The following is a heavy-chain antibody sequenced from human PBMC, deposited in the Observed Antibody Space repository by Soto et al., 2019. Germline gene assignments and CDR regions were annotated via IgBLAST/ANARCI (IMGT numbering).Heavy chain of an antibody. D-gene: IGHD3-22*01. Sequence: NPGGSLRLSCTVSGFTFNNYGINWVRQAPGKGLEWVSSVSKSGYAYYSDSVKGRFTISRDNAKNSVSLQMNTLRVEDTAVYYCAREDSIIIPAVSDFWGQGTLVTVSS. CDR1: GFTFNNYG. CDR3: AREDSIIIPAVSDF. CDR2: VSKSGYA. J-gene: IGHJ4*02. V-gene: IGHV3-21*01.